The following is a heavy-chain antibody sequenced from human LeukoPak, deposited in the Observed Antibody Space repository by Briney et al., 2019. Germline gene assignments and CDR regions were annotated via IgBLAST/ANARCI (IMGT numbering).Heavy chain of an antibody. Sequence: GGSLRLSCAASGFTVSSNYMSWVRQAPGKGLEWVSVIYSGGSTYYADSVKGRFTISRDNSKNTLYLQMNSLRAEDTAVYYCAKEPSSRIAVAGTAVDYWGQGTLVTVSS. CDR2: IYSGGST. J-gene: IGHJ4*02. D-gene: IGHD6-19*01. CDR3: AKEPSSRIAVAGTAVDY. V-gene: IGHV3-53*01. CDR1: GFTVSSNY.